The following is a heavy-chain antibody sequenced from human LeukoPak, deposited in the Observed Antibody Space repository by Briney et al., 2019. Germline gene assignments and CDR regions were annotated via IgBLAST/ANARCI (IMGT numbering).Heavy chain of an antibody. J-gene: IGHJ5*02. CDR2: IYYTGDT. D-gene: IGHD6-19*01. CDR3: ARYGRMVVGAGRSGAYGWRVSWFDT. Sequence: SETLSLTCTVSGGSISSYYWSWIRQPPGKGLEWIAFIYYTGDTNYNPSLKSRVTLSVDTSKNQFSLKLTSVTAADTAVYYCARYGRMVVGAGRSGAYGWRVSWFDTWGQGTLVTVSS. V-gene: IGHV4-59*08. CDR1: GGSISSYY.